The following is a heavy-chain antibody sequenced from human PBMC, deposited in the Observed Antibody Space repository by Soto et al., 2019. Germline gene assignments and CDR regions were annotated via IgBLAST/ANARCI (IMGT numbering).Heavy chain of an antibody. CDR3: TTVYYDFWSGYYPDAFDI. CDR2: IKSKTDGGTT. J-gene: IGHJ3*02. V-gene: IGHV3-15*01. CDR1: GFTFSNAW. Sequence: SGGSLRLSCAASGFTFSNAWMSWVRQAPGKGLEWVGRIKSKTDGGTTDYAAPVKGRFTISRDDSKNTLYLQMNSLKTEDTAVYYCTTVYYDFWSGYYPDAFDIWGQGTMVTVSS. D-gene: IGHD3-3*01.